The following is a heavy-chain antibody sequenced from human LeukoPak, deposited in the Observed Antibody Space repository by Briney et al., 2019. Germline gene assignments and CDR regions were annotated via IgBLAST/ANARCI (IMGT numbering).Heavy chain of an antibody. D-gene: IGHD1-26*01. Sequence: PSETLSLTCTVSGGSISSYYWSWIRQPPGKGLEWIGYIYYSGSTNYNPSLKSRVTISVDTSKNQFSLKLSSVTAADTAVYYCARERYRGSYVLGSYWGQGTLVTVSS. CDR1: GGSISSYY. V-gene: IGHV4-59*01. CDR3: ARERYRGSYVLGSY. J-gene: IGHJ4*02. CDR2: IYYSGST.